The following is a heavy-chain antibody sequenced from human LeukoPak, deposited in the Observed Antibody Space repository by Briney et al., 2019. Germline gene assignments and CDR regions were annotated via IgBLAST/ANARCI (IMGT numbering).Heavy chain of an antibody. CDR1: GFTFSGSA. CDR3: TRLTGYSSSWYYYYMDV. V-gene: IGHV3-73*01. J-gene: IGHJ6*03. Sequence: GGSLRLSCAASGFTFSGSAMHWVRQASGKGLEWVGRIRSKANSYATAYAASVKGMFTISRDDSKSTAYLQMNSLQPEDTAVYYCTRLTGYSSSWYYYYMDVWGKGTTVTVSS. CDR2: IRSKANSYAT. D-gene: IGHD6-13*01.